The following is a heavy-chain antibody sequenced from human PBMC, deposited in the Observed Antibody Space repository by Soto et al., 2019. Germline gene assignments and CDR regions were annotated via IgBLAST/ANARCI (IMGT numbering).Heavy chain of an antibody. D-gene: IGHD2-15*01. CDR3: ARHVFAPGGRWLGP. V-gene: IGHV4-39*01. CDR2: IYYSGST. CDR1: GGSISSSSYY. J-gene: IGHJ5*02. Sequence: SETLSLTCTVSGGSISSSSYYWGWIRQPPGKGLEWIGSIYYSGSTYYNPSLKSRVTISVDTSKNQFSLKLSSVTAADTALYFCARHVFAPGGRWLGPWGPGLLVT.